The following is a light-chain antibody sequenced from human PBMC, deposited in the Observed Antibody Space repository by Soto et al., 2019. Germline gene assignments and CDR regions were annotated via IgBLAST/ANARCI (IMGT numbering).Light chain of an antibody. V-gene: IGKV1-9*01. CDR3: QHYNSYSEA. CDR2: FIS. CDR1: QTVSSY. J-gene: IGKJ1*01. Sequence: DIELTQSPSSLSAPVGDTVTTRCRASQTVSSYLNWYQQKVGQAPRLLIYFISRLQTGVPSRFSGSGSGTEFTLTISSLQPDDFATYYCQHYNSYSEAFGQGTKVDIK.